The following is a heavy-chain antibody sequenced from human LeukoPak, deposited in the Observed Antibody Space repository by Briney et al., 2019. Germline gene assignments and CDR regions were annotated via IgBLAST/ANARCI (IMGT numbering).Heavy chain of an antibody. D-gene: IGHD3-9*01. CDR3: ARENDILTGYSIDY. CDR2: INPNSGGT. CDR1: GYTFTGYY. J-gene: IGHJ4*02. V-gene: IGHV1-2*02. Sequence: ASVKVSCKASGYTFTGYYMHWVRQAPGQGLEWMGWINPNSGGTNYAQKFQGRVTMTRDTSISTAYMELSRLRSDDTAVYYCARENDILTGYSIDYWGQGTLVTVSS.